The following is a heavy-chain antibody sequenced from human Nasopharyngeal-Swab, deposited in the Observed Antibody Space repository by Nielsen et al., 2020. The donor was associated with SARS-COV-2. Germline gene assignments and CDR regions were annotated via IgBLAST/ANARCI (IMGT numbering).Heavy chain of an antibody. CDR1: GFTFSSYS. Sequence: GGSLRLSCAASGFTFSSYSMNWVRQAPGKGLEWVSSISSSSSYIYYADSVKGRFTISRDNAKNSLYLQMNSLRAEDTAVYYCARERKNYYDSSGYYLEFYYYYYMDVSGKGTTVTVSS. CDR3: ARERKNYYDSSGYYLEFYYYYYMDV. CDR2: ISSSSSYI. J-gene: IGHJ6*03. V-gene: IGHV3-21*01. D-gene: IGHD3-22*01.